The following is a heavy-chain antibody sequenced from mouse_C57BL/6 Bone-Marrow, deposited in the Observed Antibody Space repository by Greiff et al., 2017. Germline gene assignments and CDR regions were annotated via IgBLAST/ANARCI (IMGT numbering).Heavy chain of an antibody. CDR2: LWTRGGP. J-gene: IGHJ1*03. CDR1: GFSLPSYA. V-gene: IGHV2-9-1*01. Sequence: VKVVESGPGLVAPSQSLSITCTVSGFSLPSYALSWVRQPPGKGLEWLGVLWTRGGPNYTSALKSRLSISKDNSKSQVFLKMNSLQTDDTARYYCARKGQPPGYCDVWGTGTTVTVSS. CDR3: ARKGQPPGYCDV. D-gene: IGHD3-3*01.